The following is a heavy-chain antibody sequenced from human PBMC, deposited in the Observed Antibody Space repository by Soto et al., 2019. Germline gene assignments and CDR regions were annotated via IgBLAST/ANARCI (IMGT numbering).Heavy chain of an antibody. J-gene: IGHJ4*02. Sequence: PSETLSLTCAVSGGSISSGGVPWSWIRQPPGKGLEWIGYIYHSGNTYYNPSLHGRVTISVDRSENQFSLTLDSVTAADTAVYYCARGPFHDFWTGLDYWGQGILVTVSS. V-gene: IGHV4-30-2*01. CDR2: IYHSGNT. D-gene: IGHD3-3*01. CDR1: GGSISSGGVP. CDR3: ARGPFHDFWTGLDY.